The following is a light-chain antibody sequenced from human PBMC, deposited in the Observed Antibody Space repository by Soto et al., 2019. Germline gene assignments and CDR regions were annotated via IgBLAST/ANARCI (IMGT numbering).Light chain of an antibody. J-gene: IGKJ1*01. V-gene: IGKV3-15*01. CDR1: QSVSSN. Sequence: EIVMTQSPATLSVSSRERATLSCRASQSVSSNLAWYQQKPGQAPRLLIYGASTRATGIPARFSGSGSGTEFTLTISSLQSEDFAVYYGQQYNNWPQTFGQGTKVDIK. CDR3: QQYNNWPQT. CDR2: GAS.